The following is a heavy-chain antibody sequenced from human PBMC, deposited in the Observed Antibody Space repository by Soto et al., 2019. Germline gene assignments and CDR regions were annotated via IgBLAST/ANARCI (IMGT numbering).Heavy chain of an antibody. V-gene: IGHV3-11*01. CDR3: ASDQAVAGFDI. J-gene: IGHJ3*02. CDR1: GFTFSDYY. D-gene: IGHD6-19*01. CDR2: ISSSGSTI. Sequence: GGSLRLSCAASGFTFSDYYMSWIRQAPGKGLEWVSYISSSGSTIYYADSVKGRFTISRDNAKNSLYLQMKSQRAEDTAVYYCASDQAVAGFDIWGQGTLVTVSS.